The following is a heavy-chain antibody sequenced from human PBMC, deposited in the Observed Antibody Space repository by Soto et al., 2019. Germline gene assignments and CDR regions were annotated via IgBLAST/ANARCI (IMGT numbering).Heavy chain of an antibody. CDR2: IDPDGNTI. V-gene: IGHV3-74*01. D-gene: IGHD6-19*01. Sequence: EVQLVESGGDLVQPGGSLKLSCAASGFALSRYWMHWVRQAPGKGLVWVSRIDPDGNTINYADSVRGRFTISRDNAKNTLYLEMNSLRTEDKAIYYCSRDLSGRDDYWGQGTLVTVSS. J-gene: IGHJ4*02. CDR1: GFALSRYW. CDR3: SRDLSGRDDY.